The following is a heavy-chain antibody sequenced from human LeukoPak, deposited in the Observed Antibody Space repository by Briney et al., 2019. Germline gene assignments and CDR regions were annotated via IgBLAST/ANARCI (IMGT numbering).Heavy chain of an antibody. CDR2: ISSSSSTI. V-gene: IGHV3-48*01. CDR3: ARDPSGWYGGGFDY. J-gene: IGHJ4*02. D-gene: IGHD6-19*01. CDR1: GFTFSSYS. Sequence: GGSLRLSCAASGFTFSSYSMNWVRQAPGKGLEWVSYISSSSSTIYYADSVKGRFTISRDNDKNSLYLQMNSLRAEDTAVYYCARDPSGWYGGGFDYWGQGTLVTVSS.